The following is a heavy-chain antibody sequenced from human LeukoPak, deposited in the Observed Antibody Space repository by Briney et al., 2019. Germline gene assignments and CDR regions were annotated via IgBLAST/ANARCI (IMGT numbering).Heavy chain of an antibody. CDR1: GGSISSYY. CDR2: IYTSGST. Sequence: SETLSLTCTVSGGSISSYYWSWIRQPAGKGLEWIGRIYTSGSTNYNPSLKSRVTMSVDTSKNQLSLKLSSVTAADTAVYYCARDNVPSGSCIYWFDPWGQGTLVTVSS. J-gene: IGHJ5*02. CDR3: ARDNVPSGSCIYWFDP. D-gene: IGHD1-26*01. V-gene: IGHV4-4*07.